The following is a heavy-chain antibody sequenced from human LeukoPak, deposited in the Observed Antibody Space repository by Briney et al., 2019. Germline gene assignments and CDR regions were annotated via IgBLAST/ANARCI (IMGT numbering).Heavy chain of an antibody. CDR3: ARHSSSWYPDY. J-gene: IGHJ4*02. Sequence: PSDTLSLTCTVSGGSICSYYWSWIRQPPGKGLEWIGYIHYTGSTNYNPSLKSRVTISVDTSKNQFSLQLSSVTATDTAVYFCARHSSSWYPDYWGQGTLVTVSS. CDR1: GGSICSYY. V-gene: IGHV4-59*08. CDR2: IHYTGST. D-gene: IGHD6-13*01.